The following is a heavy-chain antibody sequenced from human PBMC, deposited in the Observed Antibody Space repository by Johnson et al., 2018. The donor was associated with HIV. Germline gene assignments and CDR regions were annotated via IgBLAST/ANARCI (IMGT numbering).Heavy chain of an antibody. V-gene: IGHV3-30*02. CDR1: GFIFSSYG. D-gene: IGHD4-17*01. CDR2: IRYDGSTI. J-gene: IGHJ3*02. Sequence: QVQLVESGGGVVQPGGSLRLSCAASGFIFSSYGMHWVRQAPGKGLEWVAFIRYDGSTIYYADSVKGRFTISRDNAKNSLYLQMNSLRVEDTALYYCARPADYGDYSRDAFDIWGQGTMVTVSS. CDR3: ARPADYGDYSRDAFDI.